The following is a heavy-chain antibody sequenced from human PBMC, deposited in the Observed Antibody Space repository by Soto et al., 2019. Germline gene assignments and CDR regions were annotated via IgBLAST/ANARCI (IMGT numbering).Heavy chain of an antibody. V-gene: IGHV1-3*01. Sequence: GASVKVSCKASGYTFTSYAMHWVRQAPGQRLEWMGWINAGNGNTKYSQKFQGRVTITRDTSASTAYMELSSLRSEDTAVYYCARGDSKSDSFNIWGQGKRVPFSS. D-gene: IGHD2-21*02. J-gene: IGHJ3*02. CDR2: INAGNGNT. CDR1: GYTFTSYA. CDR3: ARGDSKSDSFNI.